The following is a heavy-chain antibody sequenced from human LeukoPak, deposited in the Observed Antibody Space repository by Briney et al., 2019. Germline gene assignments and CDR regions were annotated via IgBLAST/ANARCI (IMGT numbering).Heavy chain of an antibody. CDR1: GYTFTSYD. V-gene: IGHV1-8*01. CDR2: MNPNSGNT. D-gene: IGHD2-15*01. Sequence: ASLKVSCKASGYTFTSYDINWVRQATGQGLEWMGWMNPNSGNTGYAQKFQGRVTMTRNTSISTAYMELSSLRSEDTAVYYCARGFHCSGGSCYKGGRFLHWGQGTLVTVSS. CDR3: ARGFHCSGGSCYKGGRFLH. J-gene: IGHJ1*01.